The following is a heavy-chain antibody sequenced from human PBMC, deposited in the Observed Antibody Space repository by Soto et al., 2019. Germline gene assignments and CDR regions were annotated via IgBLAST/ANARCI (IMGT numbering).Heavy chain of an antibody. V-gene: IGHV4-59*01. J-gene: IGHJ3*02. CDR2: IYYSGST. CDR1: GGSISSYY. CDR3: ARDSQKAFDI. Sequence: SETLSLTCTVSGGSISSYYLSWIRQPPGKGLEWIGYIYYSGSTNYNPSLKSRVTISVDTSKNQFSLKLSSVTAADTAVYYCARDSQKAFDIWGQGTMVTVSS.